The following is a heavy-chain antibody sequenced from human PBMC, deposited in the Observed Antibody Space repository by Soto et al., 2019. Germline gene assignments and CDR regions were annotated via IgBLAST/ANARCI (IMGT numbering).Heavy chain of an antibody. CDR1: GFSLSTSGVG. V-gene: IGHV2-5*02. D-gene: IGHD2-15*01. Sequence: SGPTLVNPTQTLTLTCTFSGFSLSTSGVGVGWIRQPPGKALEWLTFIYWDDDKRNSPFLKSRLTITKDTSKNQVVLTMTNMDPVDTVTYYCAHLVVAGITYYFDYWGQGTLVTVSS. J-gene: IGHJ4*02. CDR2: IYWDDDK. CDR3: AHLVVAGITYYFDY.